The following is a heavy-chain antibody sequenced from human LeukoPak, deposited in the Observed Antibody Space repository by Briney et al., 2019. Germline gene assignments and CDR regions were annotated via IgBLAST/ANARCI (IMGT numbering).Heavy chain of an antibody. D-gene: IGHD6-13*01. V-gene: IGHV4-39*07. J-gene: IGHJ4*02. CDR3: ARGGLAASDFDY. Sequence: PSETLSLTCIVSGGSISTSDNYWGWIRQPPGKGLEWIGSMHNTMSTYYNPSLKSRVTMSIDRSTNKFSLKLSSVTVADTAVYYCARGGLAASDFDYWGQGTLVTVSS. CDR1: GGSISTSDNY. CDR2: MHNTMST.